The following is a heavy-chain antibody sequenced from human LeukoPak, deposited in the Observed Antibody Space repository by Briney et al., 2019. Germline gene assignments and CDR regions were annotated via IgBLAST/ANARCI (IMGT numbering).Heavy chain of an antibody. Sequence: SETLSLTCTVSGGSISSSGSYWDWIRQPPGKGLEWIGEINHSGSTNYNPSLKSRVTISVDTSKNQFSLKLSSVTAADTAVYYCASGRGIAAAGKVSGWFDPWGQGTLVTVSS. D-gene: IGHD6-13*01. V-gene: IGHV4-39*07. J-gene: IGHJ5*02. CDR2: INHSGST. CDR3: ASGRGIAAAGKVSGWFDP. CDR1: GGSISSSGSY.